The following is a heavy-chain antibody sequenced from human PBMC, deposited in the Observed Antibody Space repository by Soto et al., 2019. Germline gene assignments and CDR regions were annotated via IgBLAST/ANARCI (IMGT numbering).Heavy chain of an antibody. CDR2: IYHSGST. Sequence: QLQLQESGSGLVKPSQTLSLTCAVSGGSISSGGYSWSWIRQPPGKGLEWIGYIYHSGSTYYNPSLESRVTRPVDGSKNHFSLKLSSVTAADTAVYYCAAGGGLPRYYWGQGTLVTVSS. V-gene: IGHV4-30-2*01. CDR3: AAGGGLPRYY. D-gene: IGHD5-12*01. CDR1: GGSISSGGYS. J-gene: IGHJ4*02.